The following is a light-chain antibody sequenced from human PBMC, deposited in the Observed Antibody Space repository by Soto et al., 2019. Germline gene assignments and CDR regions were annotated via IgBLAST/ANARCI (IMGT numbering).Light chain of an antibody. V-gene: IGKV3-20*01. J-gene: IGKJ4*01. CDR2: GAS. CDR3: HQYGSSLPRT. CDR1: QSVSSSF. Sequence: EIVLTQSPGTLSLSPGEGATLSCRASQSVSSSFLAWYQQEPGQAPRLLIYGASSRATGIPDRFSGSGSGTDFTLTISRLEPEDFAVYYCHQYGSSLPRTFGGGTKVEI.